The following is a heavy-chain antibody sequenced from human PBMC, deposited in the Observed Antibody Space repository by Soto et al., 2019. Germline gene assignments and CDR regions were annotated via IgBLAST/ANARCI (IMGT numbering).Heavy chain of an antibody. J-gene: IGHJ3*02. D-gene: IGHD6-19*01. CDR1: GFTLSSYG. CDR2: IWYDGSNK. CDR3: ARDAEYSRGWYSAFDI. Sequence: GGSLRLSCAASGFTLSSYGMHWVRQAPGKGLEWVAVIWYDGSNKYYADSVKGRFTISRDNSKNTLYLQMNSLRAEDTAVYYCARDAEYSRGWYSAFDIWGQGTMVTVSS. V-gene: IGHV3-33*01.